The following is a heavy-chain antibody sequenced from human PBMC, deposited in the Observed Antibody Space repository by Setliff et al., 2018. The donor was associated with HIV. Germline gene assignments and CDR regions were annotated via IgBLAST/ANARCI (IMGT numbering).Heavy chain of an antibody. D-gene: IGHD6-19*01. Sequence: SETLSLTCTVSGGSISSSSDYWGWIRQPPGKGLEWIGSISYSGSTYYTPSLKSRVTISVDTSKNQFSLKLSSVTAADTAVYFCARDHRAIAVAGANWFDPWGQGTLVTVSS. CDR2: ISYSGST. V-gene: IGHV4-39*07. CDR3: ARDHRAIAVAGANWFDP. J-gene: IGHJ5*02. CDR1: GGSISSSSDY.